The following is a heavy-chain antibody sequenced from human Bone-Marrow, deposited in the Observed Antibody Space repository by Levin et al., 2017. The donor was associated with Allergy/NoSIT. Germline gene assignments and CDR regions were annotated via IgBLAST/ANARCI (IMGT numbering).Heavy chain of an antibody. J-gene: IGHJ4*02. D-gene: IGHD1-1*01. CDR1: GGSISDNY. V-gene: IGHV4-4*07. CDR3: AKGRGTTLIDI. Sequence: KPGGSLRLSCTVSGGSISDNYWMWIRQPAGAGLEWIGRTYLNGATRYNPALTSRATVSVEASTNQFSLKLNSVTAADTAVYYCAKGRGTTLIDIWGQGTLVTVSS. CDR2: TYLNGAT.